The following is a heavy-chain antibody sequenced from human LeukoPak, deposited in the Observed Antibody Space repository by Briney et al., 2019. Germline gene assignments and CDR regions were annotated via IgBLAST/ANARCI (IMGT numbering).Heavy chain of an antibody. Sequence: VASVKVSCKASGYTFTSYGISWVRQAPGQGLEWMGWISAYNGNTNYAQKLQGRVTMTTDTSTSTAYMELRSLRSDDTAVYYCARDVSDYYGSGSYSYWGQGTLVTVSS. J-gene: IGHJ4*02. CDR1: GYTFTSYG. D-gene: IGHD3-10*01. CDR2: ISAYNGNT. V-gene: IGHV1-18*01. CDR3: ARDVSDYYGSGSYSY.